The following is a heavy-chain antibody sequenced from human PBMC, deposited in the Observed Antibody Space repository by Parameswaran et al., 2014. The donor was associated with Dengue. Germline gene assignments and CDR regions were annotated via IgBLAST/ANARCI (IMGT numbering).Heavy chain of an antibody. D-gene: IGHD3-10*01. CDR3: AREYYYGSGSYYTKGDAFDI. V-gene: IGHV4-31*02. CDR2: IYYSGST. J-gene: IGHJ3*02. Sequence: RQAPGKGLEWIGYIYYSGSTHYNPSLKSRVTISVDTSKNQFSLKLSSVTAADTAVYYCAREYYYGSGSYYTKGDAFDIWGQGTMVTVSS.